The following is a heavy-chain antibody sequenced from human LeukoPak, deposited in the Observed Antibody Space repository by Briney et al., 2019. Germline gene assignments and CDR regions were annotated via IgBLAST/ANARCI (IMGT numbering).Heavy chain of an antibody. CDR1: GGSISNSNSY. V-gene: IGHV4-39*02. J-gene: IGHJ5*02. CDR3: ARRISIFGVGFDP. CDR2: IYYSGST. Sequence: SETLSLTCTVSGGSISNSNSYWGWIRQPPGKGLEWIGSIYYSGSTFYSPSLKSRVTISVDASSNHFSLKLNSVTAADTAVYYCARRISIFGVGFDPWGQGTPVTVSS. D-gene: IGHD3-3*01.